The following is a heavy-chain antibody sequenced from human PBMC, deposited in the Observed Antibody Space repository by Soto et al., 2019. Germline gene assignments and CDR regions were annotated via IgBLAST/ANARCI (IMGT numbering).Heavy chain of an antibody. V-gene: IGHV4-59*12. Sequence: ASETLSLTCTVSAGSISSYYWSWIRQPPGKGLEWIGYIYYSGSTNYNPSLKSRVTISVDTSKNQFSLKLSSVTAADTAVYYCARDSEWFTAFDIWGQGTMVTVSS. CDR1: AGSISSYY. D-gene: IGHD3-3*01. CDR3: ARDSEWFTAFDI. CDR2: IYYSGST. J-gene: IGHJ3*02.